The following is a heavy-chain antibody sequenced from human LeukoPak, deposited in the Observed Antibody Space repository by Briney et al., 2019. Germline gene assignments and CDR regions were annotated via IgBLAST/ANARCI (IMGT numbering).Heavy chain of an antibody. CDR2: ISSSSSYI. V-gene: IGHV3-21*01. CDR3: VREIGGLRSY. D-gene: IGHD4-17*01. J-gene: IGHJ4*02. CDR1: GFTFSSYS. Sequence: TGGSLRLSCAASGFTFSSYSMNWVRQAPGKGLEWVSSISSSSSYIYYADSVKGRFTISRDNAKNSLYLQMNSLRVEDTAVYYCVREIGGLRSYWGQGTLVTVSS.